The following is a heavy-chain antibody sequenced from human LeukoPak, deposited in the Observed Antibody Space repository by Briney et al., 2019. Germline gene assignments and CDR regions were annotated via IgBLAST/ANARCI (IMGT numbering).Heavy chain of an antibody. D-gene: IGHD1-26*01. CDR1: GFTFSSYA. V-gene: IGHV3-23*01. Sequence: GGSLRLSCAASGFTFSSYAMGWVRQAPGKGLEWVSCISASGGSTYYADSVKDRFTISRDNSKNTLYLQMKSLRAEDTAVYYCGNCRMRNSGSYSSDYWGQGTLVTVSS. CDR3: GNCRMRNSGSYSSDY. J-gene: IGHJ4*02. CDR2: ISASGGST.